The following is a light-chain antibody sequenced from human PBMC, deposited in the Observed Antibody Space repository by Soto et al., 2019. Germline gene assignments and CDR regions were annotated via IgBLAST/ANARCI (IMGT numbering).Light chain of an antibody. CDR2: GAS. CDR3: QQYGGSPIT. Sequence: EIVMTQSPATLSVSPGERATLSCWASQSVYSALAWYEQRPGQVPRLLIYGASTRATTIPARFSGSGSGTEFTLTISSLQSEDFALYYCQQYGGSPITYGQGTRLEI. V-gene: IGKV3-15*01. J-gene: IGKJ5*01. CDR1: QSVYSA.